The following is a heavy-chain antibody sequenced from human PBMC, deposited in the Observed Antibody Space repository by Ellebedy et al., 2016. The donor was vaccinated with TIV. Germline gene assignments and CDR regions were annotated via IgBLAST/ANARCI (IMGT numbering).Heavy chain of an antibody. CDR1: GGSFSDYY. D-gene: IGHD7-27*01. CDR2: IETSGST. Sequence: SETLSLXCAVYGGSFSDYYWNWIRQPAGKGLEWIGRIETSGSTNYNPSLKSRVTISVDTSKNQFSLRLSSVSAADTAVYYCARRLGGRDYFDYWGQGTLVTFSS. J-gene: IGHJ4*02. CDR3: ARRLGGRDYFDY. V-gene: IGHV4-59*10.